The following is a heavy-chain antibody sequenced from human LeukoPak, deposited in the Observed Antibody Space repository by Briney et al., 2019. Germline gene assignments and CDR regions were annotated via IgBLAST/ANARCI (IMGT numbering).Heavy chain of an antibody. J-gene: IGHJ4*02. V-gene: IGHV3-7*03. CDR2: INSDGSEG. D-gene: IGHD3-22*01. CDR1: GFTFSGFW. CDR3: ARDDSSGYYPPFDY. Sequence: GGSLRLSCAVSGFTFSGFWMSWSRQAPGKGLEWVASINSDGSEGYYADVVKGRFTISRDNAKNSLYLQINSLRAEDTAVYYCARDDSSGYYPPFDYWGQGTLVTVSS.